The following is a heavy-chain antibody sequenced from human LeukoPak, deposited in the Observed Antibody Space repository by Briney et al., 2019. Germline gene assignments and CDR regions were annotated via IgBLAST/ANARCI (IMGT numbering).Heavy chain of an antibody. CDR1: GYTFTSYG. CDR2: ISAYNGNT. Sequence: ASVKVSCEASGYTFTSYGISWVRQAPGQGLEWMGWISAYNGNTNYAQKLQGRVTMTTDTSTSTAYMELRSLRSDDTAVYYCARDQLWFGESNWFDPWGQGTLVTVSS. V-gene: IGHV1-18*01. CDR3: ARDQLWFGESNWFDP. D-gene: IGHD3-10*01. J-gene: IGHJ5*02.